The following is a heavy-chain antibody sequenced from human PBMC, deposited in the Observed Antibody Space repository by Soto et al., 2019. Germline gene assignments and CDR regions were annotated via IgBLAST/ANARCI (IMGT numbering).Heavy chain of an antibody. CDR2: INPNSGGT. Sequence: DSVNVSCKASGYTFTGYYMHWVRQAPGQGLEWMGWINPNSGGTNYAQKFQGWVTMTRDTSISTAYMELSRLRSDDTAVYYCARERLPAYDPYYYYGMDVWGQGTTVTVSS. D-gene: IGHD1-1*01. J-gene: IGHJ6*02. V-gene: IGHV1-2*04. CDR1: GYTFTGYY. CDR3: ARERLPAYDPYYYYGMDV.